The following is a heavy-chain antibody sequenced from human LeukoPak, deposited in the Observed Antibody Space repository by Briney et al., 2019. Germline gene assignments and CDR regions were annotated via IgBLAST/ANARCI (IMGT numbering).Heavy chain of an antibody. D-gene: IGHD5-12*01. CDR3: ARSLSRGGYSGYDSAFDI. CDR2: ISSSSSYI. CDR1: GFTFSSYS. J-gene: IGHJ3*02. Sequence: GGSLRLSCAASGFTFSSYSMNWVRQAPGKGLEWVSSISSSSSYIYYADSVKGRFTISRDNAKNSLYLQMNSLRAEDTAVYYCARSLSRGGYSGYDSAFDIWGQGTMVTVSS. V-gene: IGHV3-21*01.